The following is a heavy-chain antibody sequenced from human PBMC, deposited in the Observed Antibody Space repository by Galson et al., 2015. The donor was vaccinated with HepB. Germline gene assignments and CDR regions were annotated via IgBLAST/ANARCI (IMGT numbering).Heavy chain of an antibody. Sequence: SLRLSCAASGFTFSYYAMTWVRQAPGRGLEWVSGIFGGGNNPYYADSVKGRFTTSRDNPKNTLFLQMNNLRAGDTAIYYCVKCHGDPHYDYHMDVWGKGTTVTVSS. CDR1: GFTFSYYA. J-gene: IGHJ6*03. CDR2: IFGGGNNP. V-gene: IGHV3-23*01. CDR3: VKCHGDPHYDYHMDV. D-gene: IGHD7-27*01.